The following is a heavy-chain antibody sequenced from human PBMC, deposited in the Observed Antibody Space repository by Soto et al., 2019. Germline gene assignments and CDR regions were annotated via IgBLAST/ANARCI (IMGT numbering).Heavy chain of an antibody. CDR1: GGTFSRDT. D-gene: IGHD3-9*01. CDR3: AREVGDILTGRAPYYFAY. Sequence: QVQLVQSGAEVKKPGSSVKVSCKASGGTFSRDTISWVRQAPGQGLEGMGRIIPILGIANYAQKFQGRVTITADKSTSTAYMELSSLRSEDTAVYYCAREVGDILTGRAPYYFAYWGQGTLVTVSS. J-gene: IGHJ4*02. CDR2: IIPILGIA. V-gene: IGHV1-69*08.